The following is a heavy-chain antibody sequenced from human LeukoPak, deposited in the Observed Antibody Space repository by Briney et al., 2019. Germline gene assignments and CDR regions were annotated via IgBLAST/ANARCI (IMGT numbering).Heavy chain of an antibody. V-gene: IGHV3-23*01. CDR1: GFTFSSYA. D-gene: IGHD6-13*01. Sequence: PGGSLRLSCAASGFTFSSYAMSWVRQAPGKVLEWVSAIIGIGGSTFYADSVEGRFTIARAHSKNTLYLQMNRLRAEDTAVYYCAKDLPESSSYDYRGQGTLVTASS. CDR2: IIGIGGST. CDR3: AKDLPESSSYDY. J-gene: IGHJ4*02.